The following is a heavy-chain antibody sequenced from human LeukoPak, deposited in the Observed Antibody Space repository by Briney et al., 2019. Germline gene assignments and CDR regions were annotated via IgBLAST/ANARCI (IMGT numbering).Heavy chain of an antibody. D-gene: IGHD3-22*01. CDR2: ISYDGSNI. CDR1: GFTFSSYA. J-gene: IGHJ2*01. CDR3: RTSRDRGVPTYYYDSSSSSHFDL. V-gene: IGHV3-30-3*01. Sequence: PGRSLRLSCAASGFTFSSYAMHWVRQAPGKGREWVAVISYDGSNIYYADSVKGGFTISRDNSKNTLYPQMNSMRAEDTAVHYCRTSRDRGVPTYYYDSSSSSHFDLWGRGTLVTVSS.